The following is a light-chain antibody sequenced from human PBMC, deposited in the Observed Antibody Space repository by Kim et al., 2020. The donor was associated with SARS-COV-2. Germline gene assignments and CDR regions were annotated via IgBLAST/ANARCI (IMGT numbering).Light chain of an antibody. CDR1: QSISGNY. CDR2: CAS. J-gene: IGKJ1*01. Sequence: EIVLTQSPGTLSLSPGDRATLSCRASQSISGNYLACYQQQPGQAPSLLLYCASTRATGVPDRISGSGSGTAFIPTISSLEQDDVAVYYCQQFDDAPWTFGQGTKVDIK. CDR3: QQFDDAPWT. V-gene: IGKV3-20*01.